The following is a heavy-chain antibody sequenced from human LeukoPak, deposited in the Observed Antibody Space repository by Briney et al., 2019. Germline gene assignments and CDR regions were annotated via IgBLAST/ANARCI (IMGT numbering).Heavy chain of an antibody. Sequence: PSETLSLTCTVSGGSISSSSYYWGWIRQPPGKGLEWIGSIHYSGSTNYNPSLKSRVTISVDTSKNQFSLKLSSVTAADTAVYYCAREPDSGSYYDYWGQGTLVTVSS. D-gene: IGHD1-26*01. J-gene: IGHJ4*02. CDR1: GGSISSSSYY. CDR3: AREPDSGSYYDY. V-gene: IGHV4-39*07. CDR2: IHYSGST.